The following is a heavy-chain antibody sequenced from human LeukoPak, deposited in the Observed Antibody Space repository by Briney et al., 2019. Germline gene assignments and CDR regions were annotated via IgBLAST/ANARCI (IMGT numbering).Heavy chain of an antibody. J-gene: IGHJ6*02. CDR2: IDPSDSYT. CDR3: ARRPKDIVVVPGVDYGMDV. V-gene: IGHV5-10-1*01. CDR1: GYSFTGYW. Sequence: GESLKISCKGSGYSFTGYWISWVRQMPGKGLEWMGRIDPSDSYTNYSPSFQGHVTISADKSISTAYLQWSSLKASDTAKYYCARRPKDIVVVPGVDYGMDVWGQGTTVTVSS. D-gene: IGHD2-2*01.